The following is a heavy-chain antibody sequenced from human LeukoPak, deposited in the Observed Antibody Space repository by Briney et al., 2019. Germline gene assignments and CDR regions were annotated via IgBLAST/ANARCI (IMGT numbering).Heavy chain of an antibody. CDR1: GGSPSSYY. D-gene: IGHD1-26*01. CDR3: ARDGGSSPYYYMDV. Sequence: SETLSLTCTVSGGSPSSYYWSWIRHPPERGLEWIGYIYYRGGTNINPTLKRRVTISVVTSKNQYSLKLSSVTAADTAVYYCARDGGSSPYYYMDVWGKGTTVTVSS. V-gene: IGHV4-59*01. J-gene: IGHJ6*03. CDR2: IYYRGGT.